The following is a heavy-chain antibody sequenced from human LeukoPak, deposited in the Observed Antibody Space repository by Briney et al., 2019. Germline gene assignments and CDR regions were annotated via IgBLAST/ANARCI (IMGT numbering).Heavy chain of an antibody. CDR1: GGSISSYY. CDR2: IYYSGST. CDR3: ARHRGSGSYRSGLDP. Sequence: KASETLSLSCTVSGGSISSYYWSWIRQPPGKGLEWIGYIYYSGSTNYNPSLKSRVTISVDTSKNQFSLKLSSVTAADTAMYYCARHRGSGSYRSGLDPWGQGTLVTVSS. D-gene: IGHD3-10*01. V-gene: IGHV4-59*01. J-gene: IGHJ5*02.